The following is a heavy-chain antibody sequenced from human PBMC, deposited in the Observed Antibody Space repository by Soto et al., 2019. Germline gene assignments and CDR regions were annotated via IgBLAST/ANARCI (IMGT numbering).Heavy chain of an antibody. CDR1: GYTFTSYY. V-gene: IGHV1-46*01. D-gene: IGHD3-22*01. CDR3: ARDGPGYYDSSGPNYYFDY. J-gene: IGHJ4*02. CDR2: INPSGGST. Sequence: QVQLVQSGAEVKKPGASVKVSCKASGYTFTSYYMHWVRQAPGQGLEWMGIINPSGGSTSYAQKFQGRVTMTRDTSTSTVYMELSSLRSEDTAVYYCARDGPGYYDSSGPNYYFDYWGQGTLVTVSS.